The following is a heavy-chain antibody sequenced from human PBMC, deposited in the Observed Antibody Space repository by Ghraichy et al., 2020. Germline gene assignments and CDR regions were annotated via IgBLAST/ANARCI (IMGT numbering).Heavy chain of an antibody. CDR1: GYTFTSYD. CDR3: ARGVVVVTGRNWFDP. V-gene: IGHV1-8*01. CDR2: MNPNSGNT. Sequence: ASVKVSCKASGYTFTSYDINWVRQATGQGLEWMGWMNPNSGNTGYAQKFQGRVTMTRNTSISTAYMELSSLRSEDTAVYYCARGVVVVTGRNWFDPWGQGTLVTVSS. D-gene: IGHD2-21*02. J-gene: IGHJ5*02.